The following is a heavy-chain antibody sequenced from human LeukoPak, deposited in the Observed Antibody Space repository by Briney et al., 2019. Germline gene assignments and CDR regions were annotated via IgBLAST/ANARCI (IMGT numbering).Heavy chain of an antibody. D-gene: IGHD6-13*01. CDR3: VGSSSWSNFEY. CDR1: GFTFYIYW. Sequence: PGGSLRHSYAASGFTFYIYWMSWVRQAPGKGLEWVANIKEDGSEKHYVDSVKGRFTTSRDNAKNSLYLQMSSLRGDDTAVYYCVGSSSWSNFEYWGQGTLVTVSS. J-gene: IGHJ4*02. V-gene: IGHV3-7*05. CDR2: IKEDGSEK.